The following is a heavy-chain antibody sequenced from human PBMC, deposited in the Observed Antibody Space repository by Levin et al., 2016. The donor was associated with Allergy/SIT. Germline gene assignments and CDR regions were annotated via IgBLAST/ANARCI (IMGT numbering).Heavy chain of an antibody. Sequence: GGSLRLSCAASGFTFSSYSMNWVRQAPGKGLEWVSYISSSSSTIYYADSVKGRFTISRDNAKNSLYLQMNSLRAEDTAVYYCARALGGGYCSSTSCYEYGMDVWGQGTTVTVSS. V-gene: IGHV3-48*01. CDR3: ARALGGGYCSSTSCYEYGMDV. J-gene: IGHJ6*02. CDR1: GFTFSSYS. CDR2: ISSSSSTI. D-gene: IGHD2-2*01.